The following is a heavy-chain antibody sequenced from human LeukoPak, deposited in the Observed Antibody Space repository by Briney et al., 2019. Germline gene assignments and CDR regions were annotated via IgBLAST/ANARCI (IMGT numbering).Heavy chain of an antibody. V-gene: IGHV4-59*01. D-gene: IGHD6-6*01. CDR3: AREGLAARRGAFDL. J-gene: IGHJ3*01. CDR1: GGSFSSYY. CDR2: IYYSGNT. Sequence: PSETLSLTCTLSGGSFSSYYWSWIRQPPGKGLEWIGYIYYSGNTNYNPSLQRRVTISVDTSKNQFSLMLNSVTAADTAVYYCAREGLAARRGAFDLWGQGTVVTVSS.